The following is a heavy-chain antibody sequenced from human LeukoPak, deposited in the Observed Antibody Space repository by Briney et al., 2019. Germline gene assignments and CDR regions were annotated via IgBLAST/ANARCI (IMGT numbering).Heavy chain of an antibody. Sequence: GGSLRLSCAASGFTFSSYAMSWVRQAPGKGLEWVSAISGSGGSTYYADSVRGRFTISRDNSKNTLYLQMNSLRAVDTAVYYCAKDMRGYYGSGSSNWGQGTLVTVSS. V-gene: IGHV3-23*01. CDR1: GFTFSSYA. CDR2: ISGSGGST. D-gene: IGHD3-10*01. CDR3: AKDMRGYYGSGSSN. J-gene: IGHJ4*02.